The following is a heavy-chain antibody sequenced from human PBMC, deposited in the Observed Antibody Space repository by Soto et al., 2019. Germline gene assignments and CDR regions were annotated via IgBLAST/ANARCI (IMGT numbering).Heavy chain of an antibody. CDR1: GFTFSSYA. CDR2: ISYDGSNK. J-gene: IGHJ6*02. CDR3: ARGEIEGYYGMDV. Sequence: GGSLRLSCAASGFTFSSYAMHWVRQAPGKGLEWVAVISYDGSNKYYADSVKGRFTISRDNSKNTLYLQMNSLRAEDTAVYYCARGEIEGYYGMDVWGQGTTVTVSS. V-gene: IGHV3-30-3*01. D-gene: IGHD3-22*01.